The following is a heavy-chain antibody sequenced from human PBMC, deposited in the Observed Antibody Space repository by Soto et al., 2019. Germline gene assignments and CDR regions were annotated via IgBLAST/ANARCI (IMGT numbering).Heavy chain of an antibody. CDR3: ARGDYGTGGYPFPYFDY. CDR2: INPDSGAT. J-gene: IGHJ4*02. D-gene: IGHD2-8*02. V-gene: IGHV1-2*02. Sequence: HEHLVQSGAEVKRPGASLKVSCKASGYSFTGYYIHWVRQAPGQGLEWMGWINPDSGATNYAQNFQGRVTLTSDTSISTASMDLTSLTSDXXXXXYCARGDYGTGGYPFPYFDYWGQGTLVIVSS. CDR1: GYSFTGYY.